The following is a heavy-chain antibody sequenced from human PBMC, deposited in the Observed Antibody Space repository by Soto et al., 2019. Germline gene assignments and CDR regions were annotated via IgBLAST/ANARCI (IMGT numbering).Heavy chain of an antibody. Sequence: QVQLVQSGAEVKKPGASVKVSCKASGYTFTSYYIHCVRQAPGQGLEWMGIINPSGGSTTYAQRFQGRVTMTRDTSTSTVYMELSSLRSEDTAMYYCAKKGTSGSYSDYWGQGTLVTVSS. CDR1: GYTFTSYY. CDR2: INPSGGST. D-gene: IGHD1-26*01. J-gene: IGHJ4*02. CDR3: AKKGTSGSYSDY. V-gene: IGHV1-46*01.